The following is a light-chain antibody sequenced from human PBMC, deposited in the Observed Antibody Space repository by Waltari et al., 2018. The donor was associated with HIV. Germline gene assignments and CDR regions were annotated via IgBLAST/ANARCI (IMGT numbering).Light chain of an antibody. J-gene: IGLJ2*01. V-gene: IGLV1-47*01. Sequence: QSVLTQPPSASGTPGQRVTISCSGSNSNIGTEYVYWYHQLPGAAPRLLIYRDNQRPSGVPDRFSGSKSGTSASLAISGLRSEDESDYYCAAWDDSLGGVIFGGWTKLTVL. CDR3: AAWDDSLGGVI. CDR1: NSNIGTEY. CDR2: RDN.